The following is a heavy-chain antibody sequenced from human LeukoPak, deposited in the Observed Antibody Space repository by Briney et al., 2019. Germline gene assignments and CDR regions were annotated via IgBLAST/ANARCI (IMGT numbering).Heavy chain of an antibody. V-gene: IGHV4-30-4*01. J-gene: IGHJ4*02. CDR2: IYYSGST. CDR1: GGSISSGDYY. CDR3: ARLLWFGELSNWEDY. Sequence: SQTLSLTCTLSGGSISSGDYYWSWIRQPPGKGLEWIGYIYYSGSTYYNPPLKSRVTISVDTSKNQFSLKLSSVTAADTAVYYCARLLWFGELSNWEDYWGQGTLVTVSS. D-gene: IGHD3-10*01.